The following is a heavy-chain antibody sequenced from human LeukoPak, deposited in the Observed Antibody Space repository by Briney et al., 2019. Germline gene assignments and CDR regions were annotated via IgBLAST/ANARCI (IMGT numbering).Heavy chain of an antibody. Sequence: ESLEISCKGSGYSFTSYWIGWVRQMPGKGLEWMGIIYPGDSDTRYSPSFQGQVTISADKSISTAYLQWSSLKASDTAMYYCARRGYYYDSSGYPHYYFDYWGQGTLVTVSS. J-gene: IGHJ4*02. V-gene: IGHV5-51*01. CDR2: IYPGDSDT. D-gene: IGHD3-22*01. CDR3: ARRGYYYDSSGYPHYYFDY. CDR1: GYSFTSYW.